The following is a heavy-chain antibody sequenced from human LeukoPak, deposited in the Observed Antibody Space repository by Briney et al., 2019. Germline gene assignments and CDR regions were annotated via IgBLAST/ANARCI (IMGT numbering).Heavy chain of an antibody. D-gene: IGHD4-23*01. CDR2: ISGSGGST. J-gene: IGHJ3*02. CDR1: GFTFSSYA. Sequence: GGSLRLSCAASGFTFSSYAMSWVRQAPGKGLEWVSAISGSGGSTYYADSVKGRFTISRDNSKNTLYLQMNSLRAEDTAVYYCAKDRRKDDYGGNSEVGAFDIWGQGTMVTVSS. V-gene: IGHV3-23*01. CDR3: AKDRRKDDYGGNSEVGAFDI.